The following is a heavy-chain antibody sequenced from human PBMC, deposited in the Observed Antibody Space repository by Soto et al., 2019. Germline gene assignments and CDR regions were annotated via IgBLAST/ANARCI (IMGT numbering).Heavy chain of an antibody. J-gene: IGHJ5*02. CDR1: GGSVSSRSHF. CDR3: ARYDAESGSNKLDP. D-gene: IGHD5-12*01. Sequence: QVQLQVSGPGVVKPSDTLSVTCTVSGGSVSSRSHFWSWIRQPPGGGLQWIGYIYYTGNTNYSPSLKSRATLSVDTSRNQFSLRLTSVTAADTAIYYCARYDAESGSNKLDPWGQGTLVTVSS. V-gene: IGHV4-61*01. CDR2: IYYTGNT.